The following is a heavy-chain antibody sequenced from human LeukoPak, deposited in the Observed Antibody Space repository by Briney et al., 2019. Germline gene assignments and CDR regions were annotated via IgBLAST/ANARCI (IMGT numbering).Heavy chain of an antibody. CDR1: GGTFTSYT. CDR3: ARGVRNGYNYVTYYFDY. Sequence: ASVKVSCKASGGTFTSYTICWVRQAPGQGLELMGGTNPIFGTANYAQKFQGRVTITADESTSTDYMELSSLRSEDTAVYYCARGVRNGYNYVTYYFDYWGQGTLVTVSS. J-gene: IGHJ4*02. D-gene: IGHD5-24*01. CDR2: TNPIFGTA. V-gene: IGHV1-69*13.